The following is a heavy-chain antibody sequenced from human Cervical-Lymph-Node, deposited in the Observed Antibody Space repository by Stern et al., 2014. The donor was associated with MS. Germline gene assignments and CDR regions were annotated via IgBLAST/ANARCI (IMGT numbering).Heavy chain of an antibody. CDR3: ARGAVAGNFDY. Sequence: VQLVESGPGLVKPSQTLSLTCTVSGGSISSGSYYWSWIRQPAGKGLEWIGRIYTSGSTNYNPSLKSRVTISVDTSQNQFSLKLSSVTAADTAVYYCARGAVAGNFDYWGQGTLVTVSS. J-gene: IGHJ4*02. CDR1: GGSISSGSYY. V-gene: IGHV4-61*02. D-gene: IGHD6-19*01. CDR2: IYTSGST.